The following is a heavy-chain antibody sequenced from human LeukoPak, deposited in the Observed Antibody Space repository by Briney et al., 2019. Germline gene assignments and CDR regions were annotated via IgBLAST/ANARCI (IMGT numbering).Heavy chain of an antibody. Sequence: GESLKISCKGSGYSFTTYWIGWVRQMPGKGLEWMGIIYPGDSHTRYSPSFQGQVTISADKSISTAYLQWSSLKASDTAIYYCATLKGGDDTEIDYWGQGTLVTVSS. CDR2: IYPGDSHT. V-gene: IGHV5-51*01. J-gene: IGHJ4*02. CDR3: ATLKGGDDTEIDY. D-gene: IGHD5-12*01. CDR1: GYSFTTYW.